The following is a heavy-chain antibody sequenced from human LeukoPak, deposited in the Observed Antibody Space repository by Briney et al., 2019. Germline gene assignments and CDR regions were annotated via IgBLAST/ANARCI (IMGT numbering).Heavy chain of an antibody. D-gene: IGHD5-18*01. CDR1: GGSISSNNYY. V-gene: IGHV4-61*02. CDR3: AREGGYSYGLIDY. Sequence: PSQTLSLTCTVSGGSISSNNYYWNWIRQPAGKGLEWIGRIYTSGSTSGSTNYNPSLKSRVTISVDTSKNQFSLKLSSVTAADTAVYYCAREGGYSYGLIDYWGQGTLVTVSS. J-gene: IGHJ4*02. CDR2: IYTSGSTSGST.